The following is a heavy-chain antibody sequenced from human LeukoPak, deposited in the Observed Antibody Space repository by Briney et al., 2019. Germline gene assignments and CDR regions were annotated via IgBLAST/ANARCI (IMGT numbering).Heavy chain of an antibody. Sequence: TLSLTCTVPGGSISSGGYYWSWIRQHPGKGLEWIGYIYYSGSTYYNPSLKSRVTISVDTSKNQFSLKLSSVTAADTAVYYCARGRDGYNYIDFDYWGQGTLVTVSS. J-gene: IGHJ4*02. CDR1: GGSISSGGYY. CDR3: ARGRDGYNYIDFDY. V-gene: IGHV4-31*03. D-gene: IGHD5-24*01. CDR2: IYYSGST.